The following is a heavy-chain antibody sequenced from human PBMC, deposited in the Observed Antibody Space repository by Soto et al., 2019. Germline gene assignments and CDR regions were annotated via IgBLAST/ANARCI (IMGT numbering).Heavy chain of an antibody. CDR2: ISASSSSI. CDR1: GFTYSNYA. Sequence: GGSLRLSCAASGFTYSNYAMNWVRQAPEKWLEWVAYISASSSSIYYADSVKGRFTISRDNAKNSLYLQMNSLRDEDTAVYYCTRDFTWSEVYWGQGXQVTVYS. D-gene: IGHD3-3*01. CDR3: TRDFTWSEVY. J-gene: IGHJ4*02. V-gene: IGHV3-48*02.